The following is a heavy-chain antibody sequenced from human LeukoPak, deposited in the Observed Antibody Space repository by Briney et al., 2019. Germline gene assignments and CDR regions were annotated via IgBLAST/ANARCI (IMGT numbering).Heavy chain of an antibody. CDR2: INSDGSST. CDR1: GFTFGNYW. Sequence: PGGSLRLSCAASGFTFGNYWMHWVRQAPGKGLVWVSRINSDGSSTTYADSVKGRFTISRDNAKNTLYLQMNSLRAEDTAIHYCAKTYCSHISDYPYDNPFDIWGQGTMVTVSS. V-gene: IGHV3-74*03. CDR3: AKTYCSHISDYPYDNPFDI. D-gene: IGHD3-22*01. J-gene: IGHJ3*02.